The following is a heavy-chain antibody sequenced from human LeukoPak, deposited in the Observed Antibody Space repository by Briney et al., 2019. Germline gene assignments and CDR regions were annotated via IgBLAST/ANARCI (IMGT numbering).Heavy chain of an antibody. CDR1: GFTFSRYA. J-gene: IGHJ4*02. D-gene: IGHD6-6*01. CDR3: AKGLRTSSPFDY. Sequence: PGGSLRLSCAASGFTFSRYAMSWVRQAPGKGLEWVSTIGGSGGSTDYADSVKGRFTISRDNSKSTLYLQMNSLRADDTAVYYCAKGLRTSSPFDYWGQGTLVTVSS. V-gene: IGHV3-23*01. CDR2: IGGSGGST.